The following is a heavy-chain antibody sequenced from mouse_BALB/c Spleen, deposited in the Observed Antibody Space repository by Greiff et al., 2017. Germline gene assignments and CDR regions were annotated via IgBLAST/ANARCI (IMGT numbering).Heavy chain of an antibody. Sequence: EVKLEESGPGLVKPSQSLSLTCTVTGYSITSDYAWNLIRQFPGNKLEWMGYISYSGSTSYNPSLKSRISITRDTSKNQFFLQLNSVTTEDTATYYCARYGNYVSAMDYWGQGTSVTVSS. J-gene: IGHJ4*01. D-gene: IGHD2-10*02. V-gene: IGHV3-2*02. CDR1: GYSITSDYA. CDR3: ARYGNYVSAMDY. CDR2: ISYSGST.